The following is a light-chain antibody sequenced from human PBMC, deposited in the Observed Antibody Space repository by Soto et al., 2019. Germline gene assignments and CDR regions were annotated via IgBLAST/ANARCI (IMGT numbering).Light chain of an antibody. CDR3: SIYAGGNSVI. CDR1: SSDVGSYFY. V-gene: IGLV2-8*01. CDR2: EVT. J-gene: IGLJ2*01. Sequence: QSALTQPPSASGSPGQSVTISCAGTSSDVGSYFYVSWYQQHPGKAPKLMIYEVTKRSSGVPDRFSGSKSGNTASLTVSGLQVEDEADYFCSIYAGGNSVIFGGGTKLTDL.